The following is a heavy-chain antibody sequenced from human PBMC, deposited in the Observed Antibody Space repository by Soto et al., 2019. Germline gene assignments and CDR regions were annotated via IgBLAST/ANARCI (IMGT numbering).Heavy chain of an antibody. CDR3: ARGLAAAGRVTVDY. J-gene: IGHJ4*02. Sequence: SETLSLTCAVSGYSISSGYYWGWIRQPPGKGLEWIGSIYHSGSTYYNPSLKSRVTISVDTSKNQFSLKLSSVTAADTAVYYCARGLAAAGRVTVDYWGQGTLVTVYS. D-gene: IGHD6-13*01. CDR2: IYHSGST. CDR1: GYSISSGYY. V-gene: IGHV4-38-2*01.